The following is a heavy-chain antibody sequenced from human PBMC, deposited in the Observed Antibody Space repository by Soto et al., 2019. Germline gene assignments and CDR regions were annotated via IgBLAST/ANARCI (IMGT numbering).Heavy chain of an antibody. CDR3: ATRVTAGY. V-gene: IGHV3-66*01. J-gene: IGHJ4*02. CDR2: IFSGGST. D-gene: IGHD2-21*02. CDR1: GFTVSSNY. Sequence: EVQLVESGGGLVQPGGSLRLSCVASGFTVSSNYMSWVRQAPGKGLEWVSVIFSGGSTNYADSVKARFTISRDNSKNTLYLQMNSLRAEDTAVYYCATRVTAGYWGQGTLVTVSS.